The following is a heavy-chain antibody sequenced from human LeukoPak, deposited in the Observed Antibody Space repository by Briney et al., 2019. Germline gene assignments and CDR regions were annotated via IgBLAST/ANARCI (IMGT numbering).Heavy chain of an antibody. J-gene: IGHJ5*02. CDR3: ARTYYPINWFDP. Sequence: ASVKVSCKASGYTFTSYYMHWVRQAPGQGLEWMGWINPNSGGTNYAQKFQGRVTMTRDTSISTAYMELSRLRSDDTAVYYCARTYYPINWFDPWGQGTLVTVSS. V-gene: IGHV1-2*02. CDR2: INPNSGGT. D-gene: IGHD3-10*01. CDR1: GYTFTSYY.